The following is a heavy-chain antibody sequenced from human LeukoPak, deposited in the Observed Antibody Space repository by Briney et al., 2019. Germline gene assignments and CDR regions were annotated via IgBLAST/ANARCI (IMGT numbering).Heavy chain of an antibody. J-gene: IGHJ4*02. CDR3: AKDGTGGYYYLDY. Sequence: PGGSLRLSCAASGFTFSSHGMHCVRQAPGMGLEWVALILYDGSNEYYADSVQGRFTISRDSSRNTLYLQMNSLRAEDTAVYYCAKDGTGGYYYLDYWGQGTLVTVSS. V-gene: IGHV3-30*18. CDR2: ILYDGSNE. D-gene: IGHD3-22*01. CDR1: GFTFSSHG.